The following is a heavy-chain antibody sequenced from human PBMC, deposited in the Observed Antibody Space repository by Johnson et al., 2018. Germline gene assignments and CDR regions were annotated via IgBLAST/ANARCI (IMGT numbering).Heavy chain of an antibody. J-gene: IGHJ6*02. D-gene: IGHD1-26*01. V-gene: IGHV1-69*01. CDR1: GGSFIAYS. CDR3: ARDRHSCSRGVYYCGMDV. CDR2: IIPVSGTT. Sequence: HVQLVQSGAEVKKPGSSVKVSCKTSGGSFIAYSISWVRQAPGQGLEWMGGIIPVSGTTNYAQKFQGRVTISADESSNTVDMELRSLKSEDTAVYYCARDRHSCSRGVYYCGMDVWGQGTTVTVFS.